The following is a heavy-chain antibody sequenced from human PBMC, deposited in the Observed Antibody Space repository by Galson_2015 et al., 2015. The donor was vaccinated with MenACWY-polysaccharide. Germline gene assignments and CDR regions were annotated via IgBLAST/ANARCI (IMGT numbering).Heavy chain of an antibody. J-gene: IGHJ5*02. D-gene: IGHD4-17*01. CDR3: ARDDYTVTYYWFDP. V-gene: IGHV4-4*07. CDR1: GGSISSYY. Sequence: SETLSLTCTVSGGSISSYYWSWIRQPAGKGLEWIGRIYTSGSTNYNPSLKSRVTMSVDTSKNQFSLKLSSVTAADTAVYYCARDDYTVTYYWFDPWGQGTLVTVSS. CDR2: IYTSGST.